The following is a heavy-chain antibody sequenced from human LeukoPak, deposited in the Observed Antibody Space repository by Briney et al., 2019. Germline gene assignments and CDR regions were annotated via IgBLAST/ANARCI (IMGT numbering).Heavy chain of an antibody. J-gene: IGHJ3*02. D-gene: IGHD3-10*01. CDR1: GVSISSSNSY. V-gene: IGHV4-39*02. Sequence: SETLSLTCTVSGVSISSSNSYWGWIRQPPGKGLEWIGSIYYSGSAYYNPSLKSRVTISVDTSKKQFSLKLSSVTAADTALYYCARDTGTYYYGSGSQHAFDMWGQGTMVTVSS. CDR2: IYYSGSA. CDR3: ARDTGTYYYGSGSQHAFDM.